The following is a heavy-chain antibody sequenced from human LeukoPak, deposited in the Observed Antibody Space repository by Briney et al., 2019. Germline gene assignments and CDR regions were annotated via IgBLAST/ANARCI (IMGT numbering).Heavy chain of an antibody. J-gene: IGHJ4*02. V-gene: IGHV3-21*01. Sequence: GGSLRLSCAASGFTFSSYSMNWVRQAPGKGLEWVSSISSSSYIYYADSVKGRFTISRDNAKNSLYLQMNSLRAEDTAVYYCAREVRTAMVTCFDYWGQGTLVTVSS. CDR1: GFTFSSYS. CDR3: AREVRTAMVTCFDY. D-gene: IGHD5-18*01. CDR2: ISSSSYI.